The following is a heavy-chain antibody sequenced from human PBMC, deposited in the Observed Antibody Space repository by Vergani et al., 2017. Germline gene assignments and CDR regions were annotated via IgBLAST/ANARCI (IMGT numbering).Heavy chain of an antibody. V-gene: IGHV7-4-1*02. CDR3: AREGGPHSI. D-gene: IGHD2-21*01. CDR1: RDTLSYLY. Sequence: QMQLVQSGAELKKTGSSVTISCTASRDTLSYLYLHWVRQAPGQTFEWMGWINTNNGDPTYDQDFTGRFIFSLDTSASTAYLEINNLKPEDTAFYYCAREGGPHSIWGQGTLVTVSS. CDR2: INTNNGDP. J-gene: IGHJ4*03.